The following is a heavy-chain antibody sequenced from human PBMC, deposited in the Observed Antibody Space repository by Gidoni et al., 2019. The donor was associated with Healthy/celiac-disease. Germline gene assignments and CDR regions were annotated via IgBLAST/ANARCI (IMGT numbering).Heavy chain of an antibody. CDR2: ISGDGGST. J-gene: IGHJ4*02. V-gene: IGHV3-43*02. CDR3: AKDIDSSGWFEGLNYFDY. D-gene: IGHD6-19*01. Sequence: EVQLVESGGGVVQPGGSLRLSCAASGFTFDDYAMHWVRQAPGKGLEWVSLISGDGGSTYYADSVKGRFTISRDNSKNSLYLQMNSLRTEDTALYYCAKDIDSSGWFEGLNYFDYWGQGTLVTVSS. CDR1: GFTFDDYA.